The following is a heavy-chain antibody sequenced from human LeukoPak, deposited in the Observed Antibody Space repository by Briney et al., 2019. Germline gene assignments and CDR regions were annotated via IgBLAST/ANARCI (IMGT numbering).Heavy chain of an antibody. CDR3: AIHVEMATITLSAFDI. CDR1: GYTFTSYD. CDR2: MNPNSGNT. V-gene: IGHV1-8*01. J-gene: IGHJ3*02. Sequence: ASVKVSCKASGYTFTSYDINWVRQATGQGLEWMGWMNPNSGNTGYAQKFQGRVTMSRNTYISTAYMELSSLRSEDTAVYYCAIHVEMATITLSAFDIWGQGTMVTVSS. D-gene: IGHD5-24*01.